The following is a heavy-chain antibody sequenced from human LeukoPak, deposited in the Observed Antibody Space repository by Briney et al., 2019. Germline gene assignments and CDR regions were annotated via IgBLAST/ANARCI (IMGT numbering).Heavy chain of an antibody. Sequence: PSETLSLTCTVSGASITTYYWSWIRQPPGKGLEWIGYIYYSGSTNYNPSLRTRLTIPIDTSKNQFSLKLRSVTAADTAVYYCARVLMGYTNGSPDGNYYYGMDVWGQGTTVTVSS. D-gene: IGHD2-8*01. CDR1: GASITTYY. CDR2: IYYSGST. CDR3: ARVLMGYTNGSPDGNYYYGMDV. V-gene: IGHV4-59*01. J-gene: IGHJ6*02.